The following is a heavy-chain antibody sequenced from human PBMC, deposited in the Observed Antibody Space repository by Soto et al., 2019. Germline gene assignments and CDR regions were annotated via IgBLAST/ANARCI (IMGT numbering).Heavy chain of an antibody. CDR1: GFNVMSYW. D-gene: IGHD3-16*01. CDR3: ARDIGFDYVN. CDR2: IKDDGSEI. V-gene: IGHV3-7*01. J-gene: IGHJ4*02. Sequence: LRLSCAVSGFNVMSYWMSWVCQAPGKGLEWVASIKDDGSEIYYLQSVRGRFTISRDSAGNALHLAMNYLSAEDTGVYFCARDIGFDYVNWGQGTLVTVSS.